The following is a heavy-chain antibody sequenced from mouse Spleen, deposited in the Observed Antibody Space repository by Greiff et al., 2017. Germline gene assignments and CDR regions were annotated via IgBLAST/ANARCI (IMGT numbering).Heavy chain of an antibody. CDR1: GYTFTSYG. D-gene: IGHD1-1*01. J-gene: IGHJ4*01. V-gene: IGHV1-81*01. CDR3: AREGFITTVIATSPMDY. Sequence: QVQLQQSGAELARPGASVKLSCKASGYTFTSYGISWVKQRTGQGLEWIGEIYPRSGNTYYNEKFKGKATLTADKSSSTAYMELRSLTSEDSAVYFCAREGFITTVIATSPMDYWGQGTSVTVSS. CDR2: IYPRSGNT.